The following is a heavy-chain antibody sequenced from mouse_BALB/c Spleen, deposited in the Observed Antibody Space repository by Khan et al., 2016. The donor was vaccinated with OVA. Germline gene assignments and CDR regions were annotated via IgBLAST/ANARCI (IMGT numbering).Heavy chain of an antibody. Sequence: VQLQESGAELARPGASVKMSCKASGYTFTSYTIHWIKERPGQGLEWIGYINPSNGYTNYNQKFKDKATLTTDKSSTTAYLQLRSLPSDDSAVYNCGRDGAYHRNDGWFAYWGQGTLVTVSA. CDR3: GRDGAYHRNDGWFAY. J-gene: IGHJ3*01. CDR2: INPSNGYT. D-gene: IGHD2-14*01. CDR1: GYTFTSYT. V-gene: IGHV1-4*01.